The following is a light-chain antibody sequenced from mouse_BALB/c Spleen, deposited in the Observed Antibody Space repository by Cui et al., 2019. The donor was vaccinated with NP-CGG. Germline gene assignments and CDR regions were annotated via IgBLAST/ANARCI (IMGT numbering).Light chain of an antibody. Sequence: HADVTKESEHTTSPGETVTLTCRSSTGAVTTSNYANWVQEKPDHLFTGLIGGTNNRVPGVPARFSGSLIGDKAALTITGAQTEDEAIYFCALWYSNHWVFGGGTKLTVL. CDR1: TGAVTTSNY. CDR2: GTN. CDR3: ALWYSNHWV. J-gene: IGLJ1*01. V-gene: IGLV1*01.